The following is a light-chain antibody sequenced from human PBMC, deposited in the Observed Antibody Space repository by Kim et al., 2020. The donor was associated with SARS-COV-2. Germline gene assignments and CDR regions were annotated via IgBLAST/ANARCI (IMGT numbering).Light chain of an antibody. V-gene: IGKV1-12*01. CDR1: EGIGKW. CDR3: QQANFFPLT. Sequence: GYVGDTITITCRASEGIGKWLAWYQQKPGKAPKLLISGVSTLQSWVPSRFSGSRSGTYFTLNITGLQTEDFATYYCQQANFFPLTFGGGTKVDIK. CDR2: GVS. J-gene: IGKJ4*02.